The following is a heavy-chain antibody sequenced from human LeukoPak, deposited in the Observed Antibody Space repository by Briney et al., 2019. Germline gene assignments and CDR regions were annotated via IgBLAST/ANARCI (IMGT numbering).Heavy chain of an antibody. CDR1: GYTFTSYG. CDR3: ARGGQVVAATRSYYYCYMDV. D-gene: IGHD2-15*01. CDR2: ISAYNGNT. V-gene: IGHV1-18*01. Sequence: ASVKVSCKASGYTFTSYGISWVRQAPGQGLEWMGWISAYNGNTNYAQKLQGRVTMTTDTSTSTAYMELRSLRSDDTAVYYCARGGQVVAATRSYYYCYMDVWGKGTTVTISS. J-gene: IGHJ6*03.